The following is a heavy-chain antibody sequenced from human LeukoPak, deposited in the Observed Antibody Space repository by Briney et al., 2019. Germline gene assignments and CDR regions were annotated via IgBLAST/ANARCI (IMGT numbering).Heavy chain of an antibody. J-gene: IGHJ4*02. CDR2: ISIDGTT. D-gene: IGHD2-15*01. CDR1: GFTFSSYA. V-gene: IGHV3-23*01. Sequence: GGSLRLSCAASGFTFSSYAMTWVRQGPGKGLEWVSVISIDGTTYYADSVKGRFSISRDSSENTLYLQMNTLSAEDTAIYYCAKCGSTCYSDFGYWGQGTLVTVSS. CDR3: AKCGSTCYSDFGY.